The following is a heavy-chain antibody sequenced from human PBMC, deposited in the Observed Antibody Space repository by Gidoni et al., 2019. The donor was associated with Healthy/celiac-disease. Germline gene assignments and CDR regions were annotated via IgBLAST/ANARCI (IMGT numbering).Heavy chain of an antibody. CDR2: IWYDGSNK. CDR1: GFTFSDYG. D-gene: IGHD4-17*01. J-gene: IGHJ6*02. Sequence: QVPLVESGGGVVQPGRSLSLPCAACGFTFSDYGMDWVRPAPGKGLEWVAVIWYDGSNKYYADSVKGRFIISRDNSKSTMYLQMNSLRAEDTAVYYCARDHDYGGYGMDVWGQGTTVTVSS. CDR3: ARDHDYGGYGMDV. V-gene: IGHV3-33*01.